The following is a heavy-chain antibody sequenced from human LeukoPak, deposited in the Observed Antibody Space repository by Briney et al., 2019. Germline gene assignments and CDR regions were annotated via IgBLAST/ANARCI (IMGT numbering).Heavy chain of an antibody. CDR1: GGSISSNIYY. D-gene: IGHD3-22*01. V-gene: IGHV4-39*01. CDR3: ARHHDYYDGSGYEWSDP. J-gene: IGHJ5*02. Sequence: SETLSLTCTVSGGSISSNIYYWGWIRQSPGKGLEWTGSISYSGSTHYNLSLKSRLTISVDRSNNHFSLRLSSVTAADTAVYYCARHHDYYDGSGYEWSDPWGQGTLVTVSS. CDR2: ISYSGST.